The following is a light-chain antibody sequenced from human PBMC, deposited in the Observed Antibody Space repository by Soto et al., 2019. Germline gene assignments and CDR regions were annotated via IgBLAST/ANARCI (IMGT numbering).Light chain of an antibody. CDR2: DAS. V-gene: IGKV3D-15*01. CDR1: QSVSSSY. CDR3: QQYNNWPLT. J-gene: IGKJ4*01. Sequence: EIVLTQSPATLSLSPWERATLSCGASQSVSSSYLAWYQQKPGLAPRLLIYDASTRATGIPARFSGSQSGTEFTLTISSLLSEDFAVYSCQQYNNWPLTFGGGTKVDI.